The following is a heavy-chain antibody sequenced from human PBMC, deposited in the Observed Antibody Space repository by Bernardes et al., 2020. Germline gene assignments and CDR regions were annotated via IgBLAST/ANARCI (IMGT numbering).Heavy chain of an antibody. V-gene: IGHV3-9*01. CDR1: GFTFDDYA. CDR2: ISWNSGSI. J-gene: IGHJ4*02. Sequence: GGSLRLSCAASGFTFDDYAMHWVRQAPGKGLEWVSGISWNSGSIGYADSVKGRFTISRDNAKNSLYLQMNSLRAEDTALYYCAISCGGDCYSSFDYWGQGTLVTVSS. CDR3: AISCGGDCYSSFDY. D-gene: IGHD2-21*01.